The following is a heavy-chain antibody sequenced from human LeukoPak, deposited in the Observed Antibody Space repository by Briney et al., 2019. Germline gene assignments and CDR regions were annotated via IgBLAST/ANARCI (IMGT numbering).Heavy chain of an antibody. CDR2: IYPGDSDT. Sequence: GESLKISCKGSGYSFTSYWIGWVRQIPGKGLEWMGIIYPGDSDTRYSPSFQGQVTISADKSISTAYLQWSSLKASDTAMYYCARPSGYGITGTTPHVYWGQGTPVTVSS. CDR1: GYSFTSYW. D-gene: IGHD1-7*01. V-gene: IGHV5-51*01. CDR3: ARPSGYGITGTTPHVY. J-gene: IGHJ4*02.